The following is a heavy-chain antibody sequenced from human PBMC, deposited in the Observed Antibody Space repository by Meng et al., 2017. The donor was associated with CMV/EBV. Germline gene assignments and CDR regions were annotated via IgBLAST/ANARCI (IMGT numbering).Heavy chain of an antibody. D-gene: IGHD3-3*02. J-gene: IGHJ6*02. CDR1: GFTFDDYA. V-gene: IGHV4-59*01. CDR2: IYYSGST. Sequence: ESLKISCAASGFTFDDYAMHWIRQPPGKGLEWIGYIYYSGSTNYNPSLKSRVTISVDTSKNQFSLKLSSVTAADTAVYYCARDKGLAGYYYYYGMDVWGQGTTVTVSS. CDR3: ARDKGLAGYYYYYGMDV.